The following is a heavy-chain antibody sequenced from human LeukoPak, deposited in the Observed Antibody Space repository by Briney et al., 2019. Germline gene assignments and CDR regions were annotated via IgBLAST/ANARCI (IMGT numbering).Heavy chain of an antibody. CDR1: GGTFSSYA. Sequence: SVKVSCKASGGTFSSYAISWVRQAPGQGLEWMRGIIPIFGTANYAQKFQGRVTMTADTSSSTAYMELRSLRSDDTAIYYCARDENYGIFFNVDYWGQGTLVTVSS. D-gene: IGHD4-17*01. CDR3: ARDENYGIFFNVDY. J-gene: IGHJ4*02. CDR2: IIPIFGTA. V-gene: IGHV1-69*06.